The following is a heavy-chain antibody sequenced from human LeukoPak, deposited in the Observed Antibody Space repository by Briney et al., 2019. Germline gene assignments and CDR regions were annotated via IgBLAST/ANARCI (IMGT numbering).Heavy chain of an antibody. Sequence: GESLRLSCAASGFTFSSYSMNWVRQDPGKGLEWVSYIISASNTIYYADSVKGRFTISRDNAKNSLYLQMNSLRAEDTAMYYCARDGWFGDYNWFDPWGQGTLVTVSS. D-gene: IGHD3-10*01. CDR2: IISASNTI. V-gene: IGHV3-48*01. CDR1: GFTFSSYS. CDR3: ARDGWFGDYNWFDP. J-gene: IGHJ5*02.